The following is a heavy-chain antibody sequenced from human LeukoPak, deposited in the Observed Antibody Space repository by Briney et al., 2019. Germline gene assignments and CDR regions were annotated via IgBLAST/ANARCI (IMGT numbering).Heavy chain of an antibody. V-gene: IGHV3-49*04. CDR3: TRDRWGGGYISRGMDV. CDR1: EFTSGDYA. CDR2: IRSKDNDGTT. J-gene: IGHJ6*04. D-gene: IGHD5-12*01. Sequence: TGGSLRLSCTASEFTSGDYAISWVRQAPGKGLEWLGFIRSKDNDGTTDYAASVKGRFIISRDDSKSVAYLEMNDLKTEDTAVYYCTRDRWGGGYISRGMDVWGKGTTVTISS.